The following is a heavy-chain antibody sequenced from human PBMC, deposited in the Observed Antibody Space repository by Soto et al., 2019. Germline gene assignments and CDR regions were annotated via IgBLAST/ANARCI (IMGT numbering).Heavy chain of an antibody. CDR2: VYHSGTT. J-gene: IGHJ4*02. V-gene: IGHV4-59*01. Sequence: SETLSLTCSVSGVSITGSYWSWIRQPPGKTLEWIGYVYHSGTTTYNPSPKSRVSISVDTSKNQFSLRLTSVIAADTAVYYCARDMPYGAGSLAGCDYWGQGILVTVSS. D-gene: IGHD1-26*01. CDR3: ARDMPYGAGSLAGCDY. CDR1: GVSITGSY.